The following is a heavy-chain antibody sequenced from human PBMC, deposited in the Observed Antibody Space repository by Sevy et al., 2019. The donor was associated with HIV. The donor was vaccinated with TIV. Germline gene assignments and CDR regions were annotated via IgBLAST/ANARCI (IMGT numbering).Heavy chain of an antibody. J-gene: IGHJ6*02. CDR1: GFTFSGSA. CDR3: TSPEYSSSWFNYYYYYGMDV. D-gene: IGHD6-13*01. Sequence: WGSLRLSCAASGFTFSGSAMHWVRQASGKGLEWVGRIRSKANSYATADAASVKGRFTISRDDSKNTAYLQMNSLKTEDTAVYYCTSPEYSSSWFNYYYYYGMDVWGQGTTVTVSS. V-gene: IGHV3-73*01. CDR2: IRSKANSYAT.